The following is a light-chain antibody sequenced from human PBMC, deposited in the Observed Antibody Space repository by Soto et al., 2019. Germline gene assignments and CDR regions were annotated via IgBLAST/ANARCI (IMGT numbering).Light chain of an antibody. J-gene: IGLJ2*01. CDR3: CSYTGSLTLL. Sequence: QSVLTQPASVSGSPGQSITISCTGSSSDVGGYDYVSWYQQHPGKAPKLMIYEVSNRPSGVSNRFSGSKSGNTASLTISGLQDEDEADYYCCSYTGSLTLLFGGGTKLTVL. CDR1: SSDVGGYDY. CDR2: EVS. V-gene: IGLV2-14*01.